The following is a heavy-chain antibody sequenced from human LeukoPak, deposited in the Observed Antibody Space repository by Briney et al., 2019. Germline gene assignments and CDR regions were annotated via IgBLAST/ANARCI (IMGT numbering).Heavy chain of an antibody. J-gene: IGHJ4*02. V-gene: IGHV3-21*01. D-gene: IGHD3-22*01. Sequence: GGSLRLSCAASGFTFSSYSMNWVRQAPGKGLEWVSSISSSSSYIYYADSAKGRFTISRDNAKNSLYLQMNSLRAEDTAVYYCARDSTYYYDSSGYPPDYWGQGTLVTVSS. CDR2: ISSSSSYI. CDR1: GFTFSSYS. CDR3: ARDSTYYYDSSGYPPDY.